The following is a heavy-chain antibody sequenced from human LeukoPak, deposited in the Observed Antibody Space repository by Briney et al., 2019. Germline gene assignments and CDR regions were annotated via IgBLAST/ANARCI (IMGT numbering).Heavy chain of an antibody. CDR1: GGSISSYY. V-gene: IGHV4-59*01. D-gene: IGHD3-3*01. CDR3: ARVTPIYYDFWSGPIGP. CDR2: IYYSGST. Sequence: SETLSLTCTVSGGSISSYYWSWIRQPPGKGLEWIGYIYYSGSTNYNPSLKSRVTISVDTSKNQFSLKLSSVTAADTAVYYCARVTPIYYDFWSGPIGPWGQGTLVTVSS. J-gene: IGHJ5*02.